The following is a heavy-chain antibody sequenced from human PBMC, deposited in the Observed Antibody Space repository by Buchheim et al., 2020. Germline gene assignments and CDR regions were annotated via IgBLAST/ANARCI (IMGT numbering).Heavy chain of an antibody. J-gene: IGHJ5*02. Sequence: QITLMESGPTLVKPTQTLTLTCTFSGFSLSTSGVGVGWIRQPPGKALEWLALIYWDDDKRSSPSLERRPTTTKDTSKNQDVLTMTNMYPVDTATYYCAYSTYCSSTSCYRAWFDPWGQGTL. V-gene: IGHV2-5*02. CDR1: GFSLSTSGVG. CDR2: IYWDDDK. D-gene: IGHD2-2*01. CDR3: AYSTYCSSTSCYRAWFDP.